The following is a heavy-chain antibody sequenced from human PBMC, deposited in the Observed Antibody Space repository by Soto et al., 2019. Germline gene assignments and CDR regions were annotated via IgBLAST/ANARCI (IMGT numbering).Heavy chain of an antibody. CDR1: GGSISSGGYY. CDR3: ARGLVRGEGPYHYYGLDV. Sequence: SETLSLTCTVSGGSISSGGYYWSWIRQHPGKGLEWIGYIYYSGSTNYNPSLKSRVIMSVDTSKNQFSLKLTSVTAADTAVYYCARGLVRGEGPYHYYGLDVWGQGTTVTVSS. J-gene: IGHJ6*02. V-gene: IGHV4-61*08. D-gene: IGHD3-10*01. CDR2: IYYSGST.